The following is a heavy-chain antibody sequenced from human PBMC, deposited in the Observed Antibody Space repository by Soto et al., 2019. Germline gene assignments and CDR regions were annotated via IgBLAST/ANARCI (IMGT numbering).Heavy chain of an antibody. CDR1: RFTFSIYC. J-gene: IGHJ6*02. V-gene: IGHV3-7*02. CDR2: ISSDGTET. D-gene: IGHD6-6*01. CDR3: ARGGVYSTSSLPRFYYYAMDG. Sequence: LRLSCPASRFTFSIYCRTWVRQAPWRGLELVAYISSDGTETNYVDSVEGRFTISRDNAKNSLYLQMDSLRVGDTAVYYCARGGVYSTSSLPRFYYYAMDGWGQGTTVTVS.